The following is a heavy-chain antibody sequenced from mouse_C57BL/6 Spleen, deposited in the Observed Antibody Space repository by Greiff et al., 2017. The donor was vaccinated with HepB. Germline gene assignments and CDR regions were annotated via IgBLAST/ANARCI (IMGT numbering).Heavy chain of an antibody. CDR3: ARRDSSGPAWFAY. Sequence: EVNVVESGGDLVKPGGSLKLSCAASGFTFSSYGMSWVRQTPDKRLEWVATISSGGSYTYYPDSVKGRFTISRDNAKNTLYLQMSSLKSEDTAMYYCARRDSSGPAWFAYWGQGTLVTVSA. D-gene: IGHD3-2*02. J-gene: IGHJ3*01. CDR2: ISSGGSYT. CDR1: GFTFSSYG. V-gene: IGHV5-6*02.